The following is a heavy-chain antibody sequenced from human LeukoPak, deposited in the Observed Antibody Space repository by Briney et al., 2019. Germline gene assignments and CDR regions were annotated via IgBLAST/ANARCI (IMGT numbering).Heavy chain of an antibody. Sequence: LTGGSLRLSCAASGFTFSSYSMNWVRQAPGKGLEWVSYISSSSSTVYDAESVKGRFTISRDNAKNSLYLQMNSLRAEDTAIYYCARDQPHLAGAFDTWGQGTMVTVSS. D-gene: IGHD3-16*01. CDR3: ARDQPHLAGAFDT. J-gene: IGHJ3*02. V-gene: IGHV3-48*01. CDR2: ISSSSSTV. CDR1: GFTFSSYS.